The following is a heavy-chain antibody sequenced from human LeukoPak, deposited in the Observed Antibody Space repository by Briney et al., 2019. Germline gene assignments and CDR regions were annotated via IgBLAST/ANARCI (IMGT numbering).Heavy chain of an antibody. D-gene: IGHD6-19*01. CDR3: ANKKGRIAVAGFPFDY. CDR1: GFTFSSYA. V-gene: IGHV3-23*01. Sequence: GGSLRLSCAASGFTFSSYAMSWVRQAPEKGLEWVSAISGSGGSTYYADSVKGRFTISRDNSKNTLYLQMNSLRAEDTAVYYCANKKGRIAVAGFPFDYWGQGTLVTVSS. CDR2: ISGSGGST. J-gene: IGHJ4*02.